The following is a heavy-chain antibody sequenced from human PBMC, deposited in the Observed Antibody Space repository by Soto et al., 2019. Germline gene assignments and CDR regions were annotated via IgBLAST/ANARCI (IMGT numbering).Heavy chain of an antibody. CDR1: GFNFHTYP. CDR2: ISGTSETI. J-gene: IGHJ4*02. V-gene: IGHV3-48*02. CDR3: ATGYCRSDNCHFTH. D-gene: IGHD2-2*03. Sequence: DVQLVESGGGLVKPGGSLRLSCAASGFNFHTYPMTWVRQAPGKGLEWVSYISGTSETIFYADAVKGRFTNSRDNAKNSLYLQLNSLRDEETAVYYCATGYCRSDNCHFTHWGQGTLVTVSS.